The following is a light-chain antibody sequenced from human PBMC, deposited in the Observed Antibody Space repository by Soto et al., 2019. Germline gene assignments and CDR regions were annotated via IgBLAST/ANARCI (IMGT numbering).Light chain of an antibody. CDR2: RAS. CDR3: QQYSSYVYT. CDR1: QRISSW. Sequence: DIQMTQSPSTLSASVGDRVSITCRASQRISSWLAWYQQKPGKAPKVLIYRASALESGVPSRFSGSGSGTEFTLTISSLQPDDFANDYCQQYSSYVYTFGQGTKLEIK. J-gene: IGKJ2*01. V-gene: IGKV1-5*03.